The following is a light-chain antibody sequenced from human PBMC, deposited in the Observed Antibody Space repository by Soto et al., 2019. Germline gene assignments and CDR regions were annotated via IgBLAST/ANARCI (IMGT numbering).Light chain of an antibody. CDR3: QHYNSYSEA. Sequence: DIQMTQSPSTVSGSIGERVTIPYRDSQTISSWLAWYQQKPGKAPKLLIYKASTLKSGVPSRFSGSGSGTEFTLTISSLQPDDFATYYCQHYNSYSEAFGQGTKV. CDR2: KAS. V-gene: IGKV1-5*03. CDR1: QTISSW. J-gene: IGKJ1*01.